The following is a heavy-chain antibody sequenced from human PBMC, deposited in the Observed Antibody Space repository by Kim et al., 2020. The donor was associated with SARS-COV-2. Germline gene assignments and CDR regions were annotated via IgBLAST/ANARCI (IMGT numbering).Heavy chain of an antibody. D-gene: IGHD1-26*01. CDR3: AREGGSYYSNFDH. V-gene: IGHV3-48*03. CDR2: IDNSGGTI. J-gene: IGHJ4*02. Sequence: GGSLRLSCAASGFTFSSYEMNWIRQAPGKGLEWVSYIDNSGGTINYADSVKGRFTISRDNAKNSLYLQMNSLRAADTAIYYCAREGGSYYSNFDHWGQGTLVTVSS. CDR1: GFTFSSYE.